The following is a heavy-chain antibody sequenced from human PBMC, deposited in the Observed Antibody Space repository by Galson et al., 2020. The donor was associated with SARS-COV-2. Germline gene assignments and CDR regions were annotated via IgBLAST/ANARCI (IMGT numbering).Heavy chain of an antibody. D-gene: IGHD1-26*01. CDR1: GFTFDDYA. V-gene: IGHV3-9*01. Sequence: GGSLRLSCAASGFTFDDYAMHWVRQAPGKGLEWVSGISWNSGSIGYADSVKGRFTISRDNAKNSLYLQMNSLRAEDTALYYCAKASSPSYGGGWFDPWGQGTLVTVSS. CDR3: AKASSPSYGGGWFDP. CDR2: ISWNSGSI. J-gene: IGHJ5*02.